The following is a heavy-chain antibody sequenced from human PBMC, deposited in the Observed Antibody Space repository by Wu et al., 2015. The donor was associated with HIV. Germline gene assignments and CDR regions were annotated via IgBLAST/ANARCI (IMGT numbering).Heavy chain of an antibody. CDR1: GYTFTNYG. J-gene: IGHJ4*02. D-gene: IGHD1-1*01. V-gene: IGHV1-18*01. CDR2: ISTYTGNT. CDR3: AREGSRLGRPNDLMY. Sequence: QVHLVQSGTEVKKPGASVKVSCKTSGYTFTNYGISWVRQAPGQGLEWMGWISTYTGNTNYAQKLQGRVRMTTDTSTSTAYMEMKSLRSDDTAFYYCAREGSRLGRPNDLMYWGQGTLVTVSS.